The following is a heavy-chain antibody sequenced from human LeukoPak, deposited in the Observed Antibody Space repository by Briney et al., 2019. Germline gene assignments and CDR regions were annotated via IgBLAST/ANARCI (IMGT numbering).Heavy chain of an antibody. V-gene: IGHV1-2*02. CDR3: ARVKPGGSGSYPYYFDY. CDR2: INPNSGGT. J-gene: IGHJ4*02. D-gene: IGHD3-10*01. Sequence: ASVKVSCKASGYTFTGYYMHRVRQAPGQGLEWMGWINPNSGGTNYAQKFQGRVTMTRDTSISTAYMELSRLRSDDTAVYYCARVKPGGSGSYPYYFDYWGQGTLVTVSS. CDR1: GYTFTGYY.